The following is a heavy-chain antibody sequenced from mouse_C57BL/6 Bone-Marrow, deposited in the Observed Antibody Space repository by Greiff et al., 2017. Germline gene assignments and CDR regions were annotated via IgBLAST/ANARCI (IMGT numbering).Heavy chain of an antibody. CDR1: GYAFTNYL. J-gene: IGHJ4*01. CDR3: ARYYGRVYAMDY. D-gene: IGHD1-1*01. Sequence: QVQLQQSGAELVRPGTSVKVSCKASGYAFTNYLIEWVKQRPGQGLEWIGVINPGSGGTNYNEKFKGKATLTADKSSSTAYMQLSSLTSEDSAVYFCARYYGRVYAMDYWGQGTSVTVSS. CDR2: INPGSGGT. V-gene: IGHV1-54*01.